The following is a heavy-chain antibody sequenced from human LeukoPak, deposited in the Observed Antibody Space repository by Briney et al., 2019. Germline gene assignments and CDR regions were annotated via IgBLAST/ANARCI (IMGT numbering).Heavy chain of an antibody. J-gene: IGHJ3*02. CDR1: GYTLTELS. Sequence: ASVKVSCKVSGYTLTELSMHWVRQAPGKGLEWMGGFDPEDGETIYAQKFQGRVTMTEDTSTDTAYMELSSLRSEDTAVYYCATDKPSGGIWSGYYFVRRAFGIWGQGTMVTVST. CDR3: ATDKPSGGIWSGYYFVRRAFGI. V-gene: IGHV1-24*01. D-gene: IGHD3-3*01. CDR2: FDPEDGET.